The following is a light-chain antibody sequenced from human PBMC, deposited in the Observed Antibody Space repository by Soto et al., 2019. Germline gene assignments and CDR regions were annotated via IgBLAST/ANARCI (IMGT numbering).Light chain of an antibody. Sequence: GDRVTITCRASQSISTWLAWYQQKPGKVPKLLIYQASTLETGVPSRFSGSGSGTEFTLTISSLQPDDFATYYGQQYNTYSETFGQGTKLEIK. CDR3: QQYNTYSET. CDR2: QAS. CDR1: QSISTW. V-gene: IGKV1-5*03. J-gene: IGKJ2*01.